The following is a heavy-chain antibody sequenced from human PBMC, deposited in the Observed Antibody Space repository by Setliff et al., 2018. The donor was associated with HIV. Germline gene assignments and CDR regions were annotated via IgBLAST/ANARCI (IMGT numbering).Heavy chain of an antibody. J-gene: IGHJ3*02. CDR1: GYTFTSYD. V-gene: IGHV1-2*02. CDR2: INPNSGGT. Sequence: ASVKVSCKASGYTFTSYDINWVRQAPGQGLEGMGWINPNSGGTNYAQKFQGRVTMTRDTSISTAYMELSRLRSEDTSVYYCARSLTILISAFDIWGQGTMVTVSS. CDR3: ARSLTILISAFDI. D-gene: IGHD3-3*01.